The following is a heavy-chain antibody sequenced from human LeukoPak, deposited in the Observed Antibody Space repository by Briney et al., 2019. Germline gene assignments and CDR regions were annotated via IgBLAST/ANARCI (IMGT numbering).Heavy chain of an antibody. CDR2: IYYSGST. CDR1: GGSISSSSYY. D-gene: IGHD5-24*01. Sequence: SETLSLTCTVSGGSISSSSYYWGWIRQPRREGLEWIGSIYYSGSTYYNPSLKSRVTISVDTSKNQFSLKLSSVTAADTAVYYCARRDDGSYAFDIWGQGTMVTVSS. CDR3: ARRDDGSYAFDI. J-gene: IGHJ3*02. V-gene: IGHV4-39*01.